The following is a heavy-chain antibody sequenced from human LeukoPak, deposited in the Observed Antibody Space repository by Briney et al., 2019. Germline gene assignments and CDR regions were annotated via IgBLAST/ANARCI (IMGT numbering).Heavy chain of an antibody. CDR3: ARDIRPRYCSGGSCYSGSYWYFDL. D-gene: IGHD2-15*01. V-gene: IGHV3-7*01. J-gene: IGHJ2*01. Sequence: GGSLRLSCAASGFTFSNHYMSWVRQAPGKGLEWVANIKQDGSETFYVDSVKGRFTVSRDNAKNSVYLQMNSLRAEDTAVYYCARDIRPRYCSGGSCYSGSYWYFDLWGRGTLVTVSS. CDR1: GFTFSNHY. CDR2: IKQDGSET.